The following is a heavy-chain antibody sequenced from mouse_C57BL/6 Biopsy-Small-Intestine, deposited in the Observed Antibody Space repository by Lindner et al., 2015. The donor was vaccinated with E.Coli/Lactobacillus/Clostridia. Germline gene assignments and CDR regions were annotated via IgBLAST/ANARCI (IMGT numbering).Heavy chain of an antibody. CDR2: ISSGGSYT. CDR1: GFTFSIYG. Sequence: VQLQESGGDLVKPGGSLKLSCAASGFTFSIYGMSWVRQTPDKRLEWVATISSGGSYTYYPDSVKGRFTISRDNAKNTLYLQMSSLKPEDSALYYCTVVALYYYALDYWGQGTSVTVSS. D-gene: IGHD1-1*01. CDR3: TVVALYYYALDY. V-gene: IGHV5-6*01. J-gene: IGHJ4*01.